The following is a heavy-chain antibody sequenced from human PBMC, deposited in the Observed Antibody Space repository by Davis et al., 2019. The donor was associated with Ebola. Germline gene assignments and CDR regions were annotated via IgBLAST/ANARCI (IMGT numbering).Heavy chain of an antibody. D-gene: IGHD3-16*02. CDR3: AREPLPLYRKDYYYYYGMDV. Sequence: AASVTVSCKASGYTFTSYYMHWVRQATGQGLEWMGWMNPNSGNTGYAQKFQGRVTMTRNTSISTAYMEPSSLRSEDTAVYYCAREPLPLYRKDYYYYYGMDVWGQGTTVTVSS. J-gene: IGHJ6*02. CDR1: GYTFTSYY. CDR2: MNPNSGNT. V-gene: IGHV1-8*02.